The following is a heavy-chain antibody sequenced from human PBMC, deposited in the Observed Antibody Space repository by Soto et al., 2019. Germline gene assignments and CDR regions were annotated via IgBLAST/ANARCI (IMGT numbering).Heavy chain of an antibody. CDR2: INHAGST. CDR1: GGSFSGYY. V-gene: IGHV4-34*01. J-gene: IGHJ4*02. CDR3: ARGPPIVGNTTPLDS. D-gene: IGHD1-26*01. Sequence: QVQLQQWGAGLLKPSETLSLTCAVNGGSFSGYYWSWIRQPPGRGLEWIGEINHAGSTKYNPSLERRVTISVDTSNNQFALTLTSVTAADTAVYFCARGPPIVGNTTPLDSWGQGTLVTVSS.